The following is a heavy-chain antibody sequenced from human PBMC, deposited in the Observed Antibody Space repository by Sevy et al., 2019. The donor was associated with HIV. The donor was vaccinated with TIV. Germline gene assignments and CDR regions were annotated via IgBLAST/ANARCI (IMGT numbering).Heavy chain of an antibody. D-gene: IGHD5-18*01. Sequence: GGSLRLSCAASGFPVSSNYMSWVRQAPGKGLEWVSVIYSDGSTYHGDSVKGRITISRDNSKNTLYLQMNSLRVEDTAVYYFARGKSGYGYGLDYWGQGTLVTVSS. J-gene: IGHJ4*02. CDR1: GFPVSSNY. V-gene: IGHV3-66*01. CDR3: ARGKSGYGYGLDY. CDR2: IYSDGST.